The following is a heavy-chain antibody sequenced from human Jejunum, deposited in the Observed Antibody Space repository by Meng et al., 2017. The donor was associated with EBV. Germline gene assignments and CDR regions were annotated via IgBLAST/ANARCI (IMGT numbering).Heavy chain of an antibody. V-gene: IGHV4-4*02. Sequence: GRRPGSGPEVGKPSRTLSLTCAGSGGSSRHENWWSWVRQPPGKGLEYIGEIHHSGSTKYNPSLKSRVTISVDKSNNHFSLKLSSVTAADTAVYYCARDRGVEDYWGQGTLVTVSS. J-gene: IGHJ4*02. CDR3: ARDRGVEDY. CDR2: IHHSGST. D-gene: IGHD5-24*01. CDR1: GGSSRHENW.